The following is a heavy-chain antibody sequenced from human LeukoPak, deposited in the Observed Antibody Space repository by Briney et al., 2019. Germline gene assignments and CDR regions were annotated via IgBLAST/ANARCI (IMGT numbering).Heavy chain of an antibody. CDR1: GFTFSSYA. D-gene: IGHD2-2*01. J-gene: IGHJ4*02. CDR2: ISGSGGST. CDR3: AKDPATIRYCSSTSCA. V-gene: IGHV3-23*01. Sequence: GGSLRLSCAASGFTFSSYAMSWVRQAPGKGLEWVSAISGSGGSTYYADSVKGRFTISRDNSKNPLYLQMNSLRAEDTAVYYCAKDPATIRYCSSTSCAWGQGTLVTVSS.